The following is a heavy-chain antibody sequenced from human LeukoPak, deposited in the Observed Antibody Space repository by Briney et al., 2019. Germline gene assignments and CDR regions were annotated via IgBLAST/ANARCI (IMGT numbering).Heavy chain of an antibody. J-gene: IGHJ3*02. CDR2: INESGST. CDR1: GGSFSGYY. Sequence: SETLSLTCGVSGGSFSGYYWSWIRQSPGKGLEWIGEINESGSTDYNPSLMSRVTISVDTSKNQFSLKLSSVTAADTAVYYCAKILGSGVWYGFDIWGQGTMVTVSS. CDR3: AKILGSGVWYGFDI. D-gene: IGHD2-21*01. V-gene: IGHV4-34*01.